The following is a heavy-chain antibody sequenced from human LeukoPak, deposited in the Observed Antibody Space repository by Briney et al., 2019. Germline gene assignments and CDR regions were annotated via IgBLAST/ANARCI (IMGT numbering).Heavy chain of an antibody. J-gene: IGHJ5*02. Sequence: ASVKVSCKGSGYTFTSYGISWVRQAPGQRLEWMGWISPYNGNTNYAQKLQGRVTMTTDTSTSTAYMELRSLRSDDTAVYYCARALVVPAACRDDWFDPWGQGTLVTVSS. CDR1: GYTFTSYG. D-gene: IGHD2-2*01. CDR2: ISPYNGNT. CDR3: ARALVVPAACRDDWFDP. V-gene: IGHV1-18*01.